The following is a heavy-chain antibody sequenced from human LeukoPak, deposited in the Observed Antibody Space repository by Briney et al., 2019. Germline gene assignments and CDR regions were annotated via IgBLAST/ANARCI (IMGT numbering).Heavy chain of an antibody. D-gene: IGHD6-13*01. CDR3: AKLGAAGGTYYMDV. V-gene: IGHV3-23*01. CDR2: ISGSGGST. Sequence: GGSLRLSCGASGFTFSSYAMSWVRQAPGKGLECVSPISGSGGSTSYADSVKGRFTISRDNSKNTLFLQMNSLRADDAAIYYCAKLGAAGGTYYMDVWGKGTTVTVSS. J-gene: IGHJ6*03. CDR1: GFTFSSYA.